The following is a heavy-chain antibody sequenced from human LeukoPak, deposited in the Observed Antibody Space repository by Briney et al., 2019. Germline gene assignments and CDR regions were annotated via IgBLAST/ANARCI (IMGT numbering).Heavy chain of an antibody. V-gene: IGHV3-9*01. J-gene: IGHJ2*01. CDR3: ALAAGGL. CDR1: GFTFDDYA. D-gene: IGHD6-13*01. CDR2: ISWNSGSI. Sequence: GGSLRLPCAASGFTFDDYAMHWVRQAPGKGLEWVSGISWNSGSIGYADSVKGRFTISRDNAKNSLYLQMNSLRAEDTALYYCALAAGGLWGRGTLVTVSS.